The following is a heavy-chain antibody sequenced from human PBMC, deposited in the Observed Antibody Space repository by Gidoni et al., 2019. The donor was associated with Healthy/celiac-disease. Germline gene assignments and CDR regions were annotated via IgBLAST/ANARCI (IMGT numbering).Heavy chain of an antibody. J-gene: IGHJ5*02. Sequence: QVQLQESGPGLVKPSQTLSLTCPVSGGSISSGSYYWSWIRQPAGKGLEWIGRIYTSGSTNYNPSLKSRVTMSVDTSKNQFSLKLSSVTAADTAVYYCARGLEGLRGWFDPWGQGTLVTVSS. CDR2: IYTSGST. CDR3: ARGLEGLRGWFDP. CDR1: GGSISSGSYY. V-gene: IGHV4-61*02.